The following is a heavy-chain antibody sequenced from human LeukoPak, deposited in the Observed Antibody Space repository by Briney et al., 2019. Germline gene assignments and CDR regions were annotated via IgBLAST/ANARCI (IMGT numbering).Heavy chain of an antibody. CDR1: GGSFSGYY. D-gene: IGHD3-22*01. CDR3: ARGRQDVTMIVVVMTAVYYYLDV. Sequence: PSETPSLTCAVYGGSFSGYYWTWIRQTPEKGLEWIGEMNPSGSTNYNPSLKSRVTISVDTSKNQFSLELSSVTVADAAVYYCARGRQDVTMIVVVMTAVYYYLDVWGKGTTVTVS. V-gene: IGHV4-34*01. J-gene: IGHJ6*03. CDR2: MNPSGST.